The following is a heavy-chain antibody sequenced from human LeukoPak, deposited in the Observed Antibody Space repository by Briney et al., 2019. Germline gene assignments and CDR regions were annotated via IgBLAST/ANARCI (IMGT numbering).Heavy chain of an antibody. D-gene: IGHD6-13*01. V-gene: IGHV4-59*01. CDR1: GGSISSYY. CDR2: IYYSGST. J-gene: IGHJ4*02. Sequence: PSETLSLTCTVSGGSISSYYWSWIRQPPGKGLEWIGYIYYSGSTNYNPSLKSRVTISVDASKNQFSLKLSSVTAADTAVYYCARGLAAGFDYWGQGTLVTVSS. CDR3: ARGLAAGFDY.